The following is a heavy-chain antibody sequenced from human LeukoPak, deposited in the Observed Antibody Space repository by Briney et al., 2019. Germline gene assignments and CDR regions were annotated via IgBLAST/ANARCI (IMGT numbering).Heavy chain of an antibody. J-gene: IGHJ4*02. V-gene: IGHV4-38-2*02. CDR2: IYHSGST. CDR1: GYSISSGYY. D-gene: IGHD2-21*02. CDR3: ARDSLVVVTGGIFDY. Sequence: PSETLSLTCTVSGYSISSGYYWGWIRRPPGKGLEWIGSIYHSGSTYYNPPLKSRVTISVDTSKNQFSLKLSSVTAADTAVYYCARDSLVVVTGGIFDYWGQGTLVTVSS.